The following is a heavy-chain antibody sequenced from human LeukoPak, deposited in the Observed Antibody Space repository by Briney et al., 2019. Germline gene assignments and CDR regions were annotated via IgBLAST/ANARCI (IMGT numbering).Heavy chain of an antibody. J-gene: IGHJ4*02. CDR2: ISAYNGNT. CDR3: EVLSVVAATQVVDY. V-gene: IGHV1-18*01. D-gene: IGHD2-15*01. CDR1: GCTFTSYG. Sequence: ASAKVSCKASGCTFTSYGISWVRQAPGQGLEWMGWISAYNGNTNYAQKLQGRVTMTTDTSTSTAYMELRSLRSDDTAVYYCEVLSVVAATQVVDYWGQGTLVTVSS.